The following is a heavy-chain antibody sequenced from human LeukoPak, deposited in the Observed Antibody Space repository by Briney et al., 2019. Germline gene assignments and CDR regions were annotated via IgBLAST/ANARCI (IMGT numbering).Heavy chain of an antibody. V-gene: IGHV3-23*01. D-gene: IGHD2-2*01. CDR2: ISAGDGST. CDR3: AKDLGQVGPAGKFDY. Sequence: PGGSLRLSCAASGFTFSSYAMSWVRQAPGKGLEWVSGISAGDGSTYYADSVKGRFTISRDSSKNTLYLQMNSLRVEDTAVYYCAKDLGQVGPAGKFDYWGQGTLVTVSS. CDR1: GFTFSSYA. J-gene: IGHJ4*02.